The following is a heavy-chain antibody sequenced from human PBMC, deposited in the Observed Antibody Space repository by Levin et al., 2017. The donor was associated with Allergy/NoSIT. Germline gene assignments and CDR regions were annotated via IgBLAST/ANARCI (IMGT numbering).Heavy chain of an antibody. CDR3: ARNRALIYGDYVDYYYYGMDV. CDR1: GFSLSTSGVG. Sequence: SGPTLVKPTQTLTLTCTFSGFSLSTSGVGVGWIRQPPGKALEWLALIYWDDDKRYSPSLKSRLTITKDTSKNQVVLTMTNMDPVDTATYYCARNRALIYGDYVDYYYYGMDVWGQGTTVTVSS. CDR2: IYWDDDK. V-gene: IGHV2-5*02. D-gene: IGHD4-17*01. J-gene: IGHJ6*02.